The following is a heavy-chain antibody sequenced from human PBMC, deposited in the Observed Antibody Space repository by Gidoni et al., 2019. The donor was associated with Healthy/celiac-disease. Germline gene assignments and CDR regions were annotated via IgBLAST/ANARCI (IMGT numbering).Heavy chain of an antibody. V-gene: IGHV3-43*01. CDR2: ISWDGGST. J-gene: IGHJ6*02. CDR3: AKPPYSYGLFYGMDV. CDR1: GFTFDDYT. D-gene: IGHD5-18*01. Sequence: EVQLVESGGVVVQPGGSLRLSCAASGFTFDDYTMHWVRQAPGKGLGWVSLISWDGGSTYYADSVKGRFTISRDNSKNSLYLQMNSLRTEDTALYYCAKPPYSYGLFYGMDVWGQGTTVTVSS.